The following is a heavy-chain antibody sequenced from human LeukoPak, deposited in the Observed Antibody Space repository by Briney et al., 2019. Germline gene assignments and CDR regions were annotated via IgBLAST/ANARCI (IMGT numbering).Heavy chain of an antibody. CDR1: GFTFSSYP. J-gene: IGHJ4*02. CDR2: LSGSGSAT. CDR3: ARGQGYCSGGSCLYYFDY. V-gene: IGHV3-23*01. Sequence: GGSLRLSCAASGFTFSSYPMSWVRQAPGKGLEWVAALSGSGSATYSADSVKGRFTISRDNSKNTLYLQMNGLTAEDTAVYYCARGQGYCSGGSCLYYFDYWGQGTQVTVSS. D-gene: IGHD2-15*01.